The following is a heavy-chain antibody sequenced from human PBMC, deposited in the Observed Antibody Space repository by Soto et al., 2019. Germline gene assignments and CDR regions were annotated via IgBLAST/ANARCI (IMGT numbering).Heavy chain of an antibody. CDR2: IDPSDSYT. Sequence: PGESLKISCKGSGYSFTSYWISWVRQMPGKGLEWMGRIDPSDSYTNYSPSFQGHVTISADKSISTAYLQWSSLKASDTAMYYCARHVVPAANYYGMDVWGQGTTVTFSS. CDR1: GYSFTSYW. J-gene: IGHJ6*02. CDR3: ARHVVPAANYYGMDV. V-gene: IGHV5-10-1*01. D-gene: IGHD2-2*01.